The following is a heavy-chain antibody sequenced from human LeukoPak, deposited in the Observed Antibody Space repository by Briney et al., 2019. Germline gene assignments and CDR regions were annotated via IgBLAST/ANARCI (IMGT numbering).Heavy chain of an antibody. CDR2: ISADGGSA. CDR3: AKESGKFDS. CDR1: GFTISSYS. V-gene: IGHV3-43*02. Sequence: GGSLRLSCAASGFTISSYSMNWVRQAPGKGLEWVSVISADGGSAFSADSVKGRFSISRDNSKNSLYLQMDSLRSEDTAMYFCAKESGKFDSWGQGTLVVVSS. J-gene: IGHJ4*02. D-gene: IGHD2-21*01.